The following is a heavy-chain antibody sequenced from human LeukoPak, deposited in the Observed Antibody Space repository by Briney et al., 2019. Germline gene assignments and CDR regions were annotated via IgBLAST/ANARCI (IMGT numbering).Heavy chain of an antibody. CDR1: GGTFTSYA. D-gene: IGHD2-15*01. J-gene: IGHJ4*02. CDR3: ARYCSGGSCYSYFDY. CDR2: IIPIFGTA. V-gene: IGHV1-69*06. Sequence: SVKVSCKASGGTFTSYAISWVRQAPGQGLEWMGGIIPIFGTANYAQKFQGRVTITADKSTSTAYMELSSLRSEDTAVYYCARYCSGGSCYSYFDYWGQGTLVTVSS.